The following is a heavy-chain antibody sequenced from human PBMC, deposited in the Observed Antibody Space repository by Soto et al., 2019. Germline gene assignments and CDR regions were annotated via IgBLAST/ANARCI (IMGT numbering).Heavy chain of an antibody. CDR1: GFTFSSYW. J-gene: IGHJ6*02. CDR3: AKDRAAVTGAYYYYAMDV. CDR2: ISWDGGAT. D-gene: IGHD6-19*01. V-gene: IGHV3-43*01. Sequence: PGGSLRLSCAASGFTFSSYWMHWVRQAPGKGLEWVSLISWDGGATYYADSVKGRFTISRDNSKNSLHLQMSSLRTEDTALYYCAKDRAAVTGAYYYYAMDVWGQGTTVTVSS.